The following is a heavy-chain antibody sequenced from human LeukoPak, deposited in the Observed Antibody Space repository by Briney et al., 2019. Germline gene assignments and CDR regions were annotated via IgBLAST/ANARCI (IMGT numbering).Heavy chain of an antibody. D-gene: IGHD3-10*01. V-gene: IGHV4-31*03. CDR2: IYYSGST. CDR3: ARAPYGSGSYHNDANWFDP. CDR1: GGSISSGSHY. J-gene: IGHJ5*02. Sequence: SQTLSLTCTVSGGSISSGSHYWSWIRQHPGKGLEWIGYIYYSGSTYYNPSLRSRVNISVDTSKNQFSLKLNSVTAADTAVYYCARAPYGSGSYHNDANWFDPWGQGTLVTVSS.